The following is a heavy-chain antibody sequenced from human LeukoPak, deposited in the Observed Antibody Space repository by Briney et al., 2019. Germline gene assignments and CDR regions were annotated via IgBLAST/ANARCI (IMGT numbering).Heavy chain of an antibody. Sequence: SETLSLTCAVYGGSFSGYYWSWIRQPPGKGLEWIGEINHSGSTNYNPSLKSRVTISVDTSKKQFSLKLSSVTAADTAVYYCARHAPGYCSGGSCYGVGGWFDPWGQGTLVTVSS. D-gene: IGHD2-15*01. CDR2: INHSGST. CDR3: ARHAPGYCSGGSCYGVGGWFDP. CDR1: GGSFSGYY. J-gene: IGHJ5*02. V-gene: IGHV4-34*01.